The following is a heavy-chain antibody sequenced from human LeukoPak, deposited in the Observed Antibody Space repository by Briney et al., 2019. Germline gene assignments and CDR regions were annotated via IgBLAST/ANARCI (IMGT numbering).Heavy chain of an antibody. CDR3: ARGGGLYYYYYMDV. D-gene: IGHD3-10*01. CDR2: INWNGGST. CDR1: EFTFDDYG. V-gene: IGHV3-20*04. Sequence: GESLKISCAASEFTFDDYGMSWVRQAPGKGLEWVSGINWNGGSTGYADSVKGRFTISRDNAKNSLYLQMNSLRAEDTALYYCARGGGLYYYYYMDVWGKGTTVTVSS. J-gene: IGHJ6*03.